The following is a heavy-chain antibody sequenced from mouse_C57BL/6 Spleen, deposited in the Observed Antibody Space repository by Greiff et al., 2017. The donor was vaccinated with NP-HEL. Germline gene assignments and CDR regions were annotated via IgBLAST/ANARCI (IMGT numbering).Heavy chain of an antibody. D-gene: IGHD2-12*01. Sequence: QVQLKESGAELARPGASVKLSCKASGYTFTSYGISWVQQRTGQGLEWIGEIYPRSGNNFYNEKFKGTAQLTADKSSSTADMELRSLTSEDSAVYFCARCYCYDGPWFAYWGQGTLVTVSA. V-gene: IGHV1-81*01. CDR2: IYPRSGNN. CDR1: GYTFTSYG. J-gene: IGHJ3*01. CDR3: ARCYCYDGPWFAY.